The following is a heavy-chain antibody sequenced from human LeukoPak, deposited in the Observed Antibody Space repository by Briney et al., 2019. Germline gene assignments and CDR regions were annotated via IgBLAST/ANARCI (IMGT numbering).Heavy chain of an antibody. CDR1: GFTFSSYW. V-gene: IGHV3-7*01. CDR3: ARLYTSGWPALDY. Sequence: GGSLRLSCAASGFTFSSYWMSWVRQTPGKGLEWVANINPDGSDKYYVDSVKGRFTISRDNAKNLLSLQMNSLRAEDSAVYYCARLYTSGWPALDYWGQGTLVTVSS. D-gene: IGHD6-19*01. J-gene: IGHJ4*02. CDR2: INPDGSDK.